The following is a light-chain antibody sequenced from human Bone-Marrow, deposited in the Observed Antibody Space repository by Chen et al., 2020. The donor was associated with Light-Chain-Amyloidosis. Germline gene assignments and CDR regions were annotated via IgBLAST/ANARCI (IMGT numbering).Light chain of an antibody. Sequence: YELTKLPSVSVSPGQTARITCSGDDLPTKYAYWYQQKPGQAPVLVIHRDTERPSGISERFSGSSSGTTATLTISGVQAEDEADYHCQSADSSGTYEVIFGGGTKLTVL. V-gene: IGLV3-25*03. J-gene: IGLJ2*01. CDR1: DLPTKY. CDR3: QSADSSGTYEVI. CDR2: RDT.